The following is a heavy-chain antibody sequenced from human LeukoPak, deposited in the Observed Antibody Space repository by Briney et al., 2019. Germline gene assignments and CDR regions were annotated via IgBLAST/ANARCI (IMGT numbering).Heavy chain of an antibody. CDR2: IRYDGSNK. CDR1: GFTFSSYG. V-gene: IGHV3-30*02. J-gene: IGHJ6*03. Sequence: GGSLRLSCAASGFTFSSYGMHWVCQAPGKRLEWVAFIRYDGSNKYYADSVKGRFTISRDNSKNTLYLQMNSLRAEDTAVYYCAKAGVAGTGYYYMDVWGKGTTVTVSS. CDR3: AKAGVAGTGYYYMDV. D-gene: IGHD6-19*01.